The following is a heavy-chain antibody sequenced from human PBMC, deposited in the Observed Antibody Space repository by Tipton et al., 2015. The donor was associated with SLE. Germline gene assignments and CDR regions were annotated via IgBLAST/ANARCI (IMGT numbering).Heavy chain of an antibody. CDR3: ASWGFDT. D-gene: IGHD3-16*01. CDR1: SESIRSSSYY. CDR2: IYNSGSA. J-gene: IGHJ3*02. Sequence: TLSLTCTVSSESIRSSSYYWGWIRPSPGKGLEWIATIYNSGSAYYNPSLRSRVTASVDTSKNQFSLNLRSVTAADTALYYCASWGFDTWGQGTMVTVSS. V-gene: IGHV4-39*07.